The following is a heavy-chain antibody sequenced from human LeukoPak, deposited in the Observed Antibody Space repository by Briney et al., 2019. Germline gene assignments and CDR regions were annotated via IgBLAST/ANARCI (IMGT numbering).Heavy chain of an antibody. J-gene: IGHJ4*02. CDR2: MYPNSGNT. V-gene: IGHV1-8*01. CDR3: ARESDCSSTSCYPDY. D-gene: IGHD2-2*01. Sequence: ASVKVSCKASGYTFTSYDINWVRQATGQGLEWMGWMYPNSGNTGYAQKFQGRVTMTRNTSISTAYMELSSLRSEDMAVYYCARESDCSSTSCYPDYWGQGTLVTVSS. CDR1: GYTFTSYD.